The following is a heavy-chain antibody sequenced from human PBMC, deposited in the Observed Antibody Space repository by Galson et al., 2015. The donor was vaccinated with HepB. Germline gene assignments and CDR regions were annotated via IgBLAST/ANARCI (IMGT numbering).Heavy chain of an antibody. V-gene: IGHV3-30-3*01. D-gene: IGHD6-25*01. CDR2: ISYDGTTK. J-gene: IGHJ5*01. CDR3: TKGADPAALDENWFDS. CDR1: GFTFRNYA. Sequence: SLRLSCAASGFTFRNYAMHWIRQAPGKGLEWVAVISYDGTTKYYTKSVKGRFTISRDNSKNTLYLQINSLRPVDTAVYYCTKGADPAALDENWFDSWGQGTLVTVSS.